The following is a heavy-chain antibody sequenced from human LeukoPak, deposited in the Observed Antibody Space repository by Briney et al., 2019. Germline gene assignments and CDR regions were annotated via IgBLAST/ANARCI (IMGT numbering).Heavy chain of an antibody. V-gene: IGHV3-23*01. Sequence: PGGSLRLSCAASGFTFSSYAMSWVRQAPGKGLEWVSAISGSGGSTYYADSVKGRFTISRDNSKNTLYLQMNNLRAEDTALYYCAKGASSAWLLYWFDPWGQGTLVTVSP. CDR1: GFTFSSYA. CDR3: AKGASSAWLLYWFDP. D-gene: IGHD3-22*01. CDR2: ISGSGGST. J-gene: IGHJ5*02.